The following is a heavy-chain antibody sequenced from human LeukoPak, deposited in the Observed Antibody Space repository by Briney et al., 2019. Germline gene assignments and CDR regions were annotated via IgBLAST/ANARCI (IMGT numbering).Heavy chain of an antibody. D-gene: IGHD1-14*01. CDR1: GFTFNTYA. CDR2: ISASGAGT. J-gene: IGHJ4*02. CDR3: AKDWSGSDYFDY. V-gene: IGHV3-23*01. Sequence: GGSLRLSCAASGFTFNTYAMSWVRLAPGKGLEWVSSISASGAGTYYADSVKGRFTISRDNSENTVYLQMNSLRAEDTAIYYCAKDWSGSDYFDYWGQGTLVTVSS.